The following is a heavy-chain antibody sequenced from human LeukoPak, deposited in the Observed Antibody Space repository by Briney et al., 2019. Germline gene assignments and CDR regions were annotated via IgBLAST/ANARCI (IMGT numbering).Heavy chain of an antibody. CDR1: EFTFSSYW. CDR3: ARDMLLDY. J-gene: IGHJ4*02. CDR2: IKEDGSEK. D-gene: IGHD3-10*02. V-gene: IGHV3-7*01. Sequence: GGSLRLSCAASEFTFSSYWMRWVRQAPGKRPEWVGNIKEDGSEKYYVDSVKGRFTFSRDNAQNSLYLQMNSLRVEDTAVYYCARDMLLDYWGQGTLVTVSS.